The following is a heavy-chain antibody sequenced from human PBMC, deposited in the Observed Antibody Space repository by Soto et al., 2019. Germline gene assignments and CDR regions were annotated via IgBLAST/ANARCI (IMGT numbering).Heavy chain of an antibody. V-gene: IGHV3-64*01. J-gene: IGHJ6*03. CDR3: ARDFEGPRYYYYYYMDV. CDR1: GFTFSSYA. Sequence: GGSLRLSCAASGFTFSSYAMHWVRQAPGKGLEYVSAISSNGGSTYYANSVKGRFTISRDNSKNTLYLQMGSLRAEDMAVYYCARDFEGPRYYYYYYMDVWGKGTTVTVSS. CDR2: ISSNGGST.